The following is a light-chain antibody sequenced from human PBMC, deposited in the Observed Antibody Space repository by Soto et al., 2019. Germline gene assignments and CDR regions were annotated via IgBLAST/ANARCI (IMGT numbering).Light chain of an antibody. CDR1: SNDIGSYDY. Sequence: GLTQPISLPVSPGQSITISFTGNSNDIGSYDYVCWYQQHPGKAPRLLIHGVHNRSPGISGRFSASKSGLTASLTISGLQAEDEADYYCTAFSANRVYLFGPGTKVTVL. J-gene: IGLJ1*01. V-gene: IGLV2-14*01. CDR3: TAFSANRVYL. CDR2: GVH.